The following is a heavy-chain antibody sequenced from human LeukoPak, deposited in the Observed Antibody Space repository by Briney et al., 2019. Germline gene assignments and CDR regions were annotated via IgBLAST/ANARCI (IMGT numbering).Heavy chain of an antibody. CDR3: ARDLGGDAFDI. CDR1: GDSLSNFY. CDR2: IEYSGRT. J-gene: IGHJ3*02. Sequence: SETLSLTCSVSGDSLSNFYWSWIRQPPGKGLEWIGYIEYSGRTSYNPSLKSRVTISIDTSKNQFSLKLSSVTAADTAVYYCARDLGGDAFDIWGQGTMVTVSS. V-gene: IGHV4-59*12.